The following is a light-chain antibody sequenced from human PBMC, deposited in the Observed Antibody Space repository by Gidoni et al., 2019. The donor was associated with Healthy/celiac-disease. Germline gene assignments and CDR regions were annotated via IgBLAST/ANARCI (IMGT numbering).Light chain of an antibody. J-gene: IGKJ4*01. CDR2: AAS. Sequence: DIQMTQSASSLSASVGDRVTITCRASQGISNYLAWYQQKPGTVPKLLIYAASTLQSGVPSRFSGSGSGTDVTLTISSLQPEDVATYYCQKYNSAPPFTFGGGTKVEIK. CDR1: QGISNY. V-gene: IGKV1-27*01. CDR3: QKYNSAPPFT.